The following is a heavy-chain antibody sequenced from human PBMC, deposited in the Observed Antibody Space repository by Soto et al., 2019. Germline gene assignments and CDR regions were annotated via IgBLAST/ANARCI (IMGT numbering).Heavy chain of an antibody. CDR1: GFTFNNYV. CDR3: VRVNFRGTQLWLEACDY. V-gene: IGHV3-23*01. Sequence: EVQLLESGGGLVQPGGSLRLSCAASGFTFNNYVLAWVRQAPGKGLEWVSGISGSDGSTVYADSMKGRFSISRDNSKNTLYLQVHSLRAGDTAVYYCVRVNFRGTQLWLEACDYWGRGTLVSVSS. CDR2: ISGSDGST. D-gene: IGHD3-10*01. J-gene: IGHJ4*02.